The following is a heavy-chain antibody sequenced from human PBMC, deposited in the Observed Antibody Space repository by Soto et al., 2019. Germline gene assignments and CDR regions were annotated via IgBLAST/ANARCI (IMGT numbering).Heavy chain of an antibody. CDR1: GGTFSSYA. J-gene: IGHJ6*02. CDR2: IIPIFGTA. V-gene: IGHV1-69*13. Sequence: ASVKVSCKASGGTFSSYAISWVRQAPGQGLEWMGGIIPIFGTANYAQKFQGRVTITADESTSTAYMELSSLRSEDTAVYYCAKPVYSSGWSSYYYYGMDVWGQGTTVTVSS. CDR3: AKPVYSSGWSSYYYYGMDV. D-gene: IGHD6-19*01.